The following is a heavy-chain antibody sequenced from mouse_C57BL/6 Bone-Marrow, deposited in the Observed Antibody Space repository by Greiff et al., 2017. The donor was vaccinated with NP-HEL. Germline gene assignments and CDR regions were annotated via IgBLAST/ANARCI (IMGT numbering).Heavy chain of an antibody. CDR1: GYTFTSYG. V-gene: IGHV1-58*01. Sequence: VQLQQSGAELVRPGSSVKMSCKTSGYTFTSYGINWVKQRPGQGLEWIGYIYIGNGYTEYNDKFKGKATLTSDTSSSTAYMQLSSLTSEDSAIYFCARSSPYYFDYWGQGTTLTVSS. CDR2: IYIGNGYT. CDR3: ARSSPYYFDY. J-gene: IGHJ2*01.